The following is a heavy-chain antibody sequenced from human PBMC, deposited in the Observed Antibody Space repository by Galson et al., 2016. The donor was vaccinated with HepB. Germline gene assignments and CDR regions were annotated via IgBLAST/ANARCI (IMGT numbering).Heavy chain of an antibody. D-gene: IGHD3-3*01. CDR3: ARERGEGVTIYGVVTNAYYGRHV. J-gene: IGHJ6*04. Sequence: SVKVSCKASGYTLTNYYMHWVRQAPGQGLEWVGLMNPSGSATTYAPKFQGRVAVTRDTSTSTVYMELSSLRSEDTAMYYCARERGEGVTIYGVVTNAYYGRHVWAKGPTVPAS. V-gene: IGHV1-46*01. CDR1: GYTLTNYY. CDR2: MNPSGSAT.